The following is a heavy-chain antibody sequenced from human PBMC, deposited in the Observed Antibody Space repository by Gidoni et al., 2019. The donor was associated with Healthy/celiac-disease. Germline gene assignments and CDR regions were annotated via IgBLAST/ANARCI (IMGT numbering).Heavy chain of an antibody. D-gene: IGHD3-22*01. CDR2: ILPIFGTA. CDR1: GGTFSSYA. V-gene: IGHV1-69*01. Sequence: QVQLVPSGAEVQKPGSSVKVSCKASGGTFSSYAISWVRQAPGQGLEWMGGILPIFGTANYAQKCQGRVTITADESTSTAYMELSSLRSEDTAVYYCARDYYDSSGYLYWYFDLWGRGTLVTVSS. CDR3: ARDYYDSSGYLYWYFDL. J-gene: IGHJ2*01.